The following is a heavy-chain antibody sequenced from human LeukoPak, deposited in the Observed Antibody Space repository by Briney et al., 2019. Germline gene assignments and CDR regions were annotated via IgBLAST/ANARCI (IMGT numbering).Heavy chain of an antibody. Sequence: GGSLRLSCAASGFTFNSFAMTWVRQAPGQGLEWVSTISDSAYGTYYADSVKGRFTISRDNSKNTLYLEMNSLRPEDTAVYYCVRDLDHWGQGTLITVSS. J-gene: IGHJ4*02. V-gene: IGHV3-23*01. CDR2: ISDSAYGT. CDR1: GFTFNSFA. CDR3: VRDLDH.